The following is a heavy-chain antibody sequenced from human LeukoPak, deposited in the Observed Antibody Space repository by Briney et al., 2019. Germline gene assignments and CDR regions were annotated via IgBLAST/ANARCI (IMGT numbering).Heavy chain of an antibody. Sequence: SVKVSCKASGYTFTSYGISWVRQAPGQGLEWMGGIIPIFGTANYAQKFQGRVTITADKSTSTAYMELSSLRSEDTAVYYCARVEESNWFDPWGQGTLVTVSS. D-gene: IGHD3-3*01. J-gene: IGHJ5*02. CDR2: IIPIFGTA. CDR3: ARVEESNWFDP. V-gene: IGHV1-69*06. CDR1: GYTFTSYG.